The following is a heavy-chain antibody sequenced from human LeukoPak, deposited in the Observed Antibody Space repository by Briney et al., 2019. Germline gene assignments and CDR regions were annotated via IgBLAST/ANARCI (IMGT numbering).Heavy chain of an antibody. J-gene: IGHJ5*01. V-gene: IGHV3-30*04. Sequence: GGSLRLSCAASGFTFSSYAMHWVRQAPGRGLEWVAYVHTDGSKYYSDSVKGRFTISRDNSKNTLDLQMNSLTVEDTAIYYCGYFGSGSSYTPDSWGQGTLVTVSS. CDR2: VHTDGSK. D-gene: IGHD3-10*01. CDR1: GFTFSSYA. CDR3: GYFGSGSSYTPDS.